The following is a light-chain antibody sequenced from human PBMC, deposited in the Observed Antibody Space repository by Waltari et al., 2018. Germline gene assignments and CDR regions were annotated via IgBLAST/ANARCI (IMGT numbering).Light chain of an antibody. V-gene: IGKV1-39*01. CDR3: QQSHSTPLFT. CDR1: QSISSY. J-gene: IGKJ3*01. Sequence: DIQMTQSLCSLSASVGDRVTITCRSSQSISSYLNWYQQNTRKAPNILIYAASCMQSGGPSRFSGSRSATDFTLTISSMQPEDFATYYCQQSHSTPLFTFGPGTKVDIK. CDR2: AAS.